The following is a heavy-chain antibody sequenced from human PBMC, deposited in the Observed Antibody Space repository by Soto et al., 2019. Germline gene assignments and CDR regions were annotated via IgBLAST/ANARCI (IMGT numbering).Heavy chain of an antibody. J-gene: IGHJ6*03. V-gene: IGHV1-2*04. CDR1: GYTFTRYY. D-gene: IGHD3-3*01. CDR2: INPNSGGT. CDR3: ARGGDDFWSEHKSYYCYYKDV. Sequence: SVKVSRKASGYTFTRYYMQLGRKAPGQGLEWMGWINPNSGGTNYAQKFHGWVTRTRDTSISTAYMELSRLRSDDTAVYYCARGGDDFWSEHKSYYCYYKDVSSKGTTDIGSS.